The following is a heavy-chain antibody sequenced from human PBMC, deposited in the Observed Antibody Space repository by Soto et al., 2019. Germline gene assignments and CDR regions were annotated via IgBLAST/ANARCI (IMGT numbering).Heavy chain of an antibody. V-gene: IGHV1-18*01. CDR3: ELGYCSGGSCYSSDY. J-gene: IGHJ4*02. CDR2: ISASNGNT. CDR1: GYTFATYG. Sequence: ASVKVSCKASGYTFATYGFSWVRQAPGQGLEWMGWISASNGNTNYAQKLRGRVTMTTDTSTSTAYMELSSLRSEDTAVYYCELGYCSGGSCYSSDYWGQGTLVTVSS. D-gene: IGHD2-15*01.